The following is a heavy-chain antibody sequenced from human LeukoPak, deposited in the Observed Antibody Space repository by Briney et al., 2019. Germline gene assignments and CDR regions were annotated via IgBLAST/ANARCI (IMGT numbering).Heavy chain of an antibody. J-gene: IGHJ4*02. D-gene: IGHD3-10*01. CDR1: GGSFSGYY. CDR3: ARGPHYYGSGSYYNVDAFDY. Sequence: PSETLSLTCPVYGGSFSGYYWSWIRQPPGKGLEWIGEINHSGSTNYNPSLKSRVTISVDTSKNQFSLKLSSVTAADTAVYYCARGPHYYGSGSYYNVDAFDYWGQGTLVTVSS. V-gene: IGHV4-34*01. CDR2: INHSGST.